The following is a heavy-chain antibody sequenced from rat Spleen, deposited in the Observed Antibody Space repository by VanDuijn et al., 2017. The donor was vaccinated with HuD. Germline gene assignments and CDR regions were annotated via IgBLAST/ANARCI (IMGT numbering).Heavy chain of an antibody. CDR3: ARPHSSLYVMDA. J-gene: IGHJ4*01. Sequence: EVQLVESDGGLVQPGRSLKLSCAASGFTFSDYYMAWVRQAPTKGLEWVATVSYDGSKTYYGDSVKGRFTISRDNAKSTLYQQMNSLRSEDTATYFWARPHSSLYVMDAWGQGASVTVSS. CDR1: GFTFSDYY. D-gene: IGHD1-2*01. CDR2: VSYDGSKT. V-gene: IGHV5-22*01.